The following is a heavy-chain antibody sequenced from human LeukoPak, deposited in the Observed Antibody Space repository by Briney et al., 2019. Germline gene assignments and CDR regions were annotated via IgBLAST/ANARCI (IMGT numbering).Heavy chain of an antibody. CDR1: VYRFSSNG. Sequence: GASLKVSCKASVYRFSSNGISWVRQAPGPGLEWVGWVSTYNSETNYAPKFQGRVAMTKDTFTSTVYMELRSLRTADTAVYYCALDNWNEFDPWGQGTLVTVSS. CDR3: ALDNWNEFDP. J-gene: IGHJ5*02. CDR2: VSTYNSET. V-gene: IGHV1-18*01. D-gene: IGHD1-20*01.